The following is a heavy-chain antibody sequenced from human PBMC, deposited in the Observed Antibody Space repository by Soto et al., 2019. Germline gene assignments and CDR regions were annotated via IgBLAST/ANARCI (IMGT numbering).Heavy chain of an antibody. CDR2: ISYDGSNK. CDR1: GFTFSSYG. V-gene: IGHV3-30*18. D-gene: IGHD3-10*01. J-gene: IGHJ4*02. CDR3: AKAPTADRGYFDY. Sequence: QVQLVESGGGVVQRGRSLRLSCAASGFTFSSYGMHWVRQAPGKGLEWVAVISYDGSNKYYADSVKGRFTISRDNSKNTLYLQMNSLRAEDTAVYYCAKAPTADRGYFDYWGQGTLVTVSS.